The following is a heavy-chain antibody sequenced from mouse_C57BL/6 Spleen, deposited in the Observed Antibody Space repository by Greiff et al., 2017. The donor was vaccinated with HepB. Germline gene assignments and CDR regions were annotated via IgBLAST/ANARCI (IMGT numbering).Heavy chain of an antibody. CDR1: GYAFSSSW. CDR2: IYPGDGDT. J-gene: IGHJ4*01. D-gene: IGHD2-12*01. V-gene: IGHV1-82*01. CDR3: ARGGVYDGPFYYAMDY. Sequence: QVQLQQSGPELVKPGASVKISCKASGYAFSSSWMNWVKQRPGKGLEWIVRIYPGDGDTNYNGKFKGKATLTADKSSSTAYMQLSSLTSEDSAVYFCARGGVYDGPFYYAMDYWGQGTSVTVSS.